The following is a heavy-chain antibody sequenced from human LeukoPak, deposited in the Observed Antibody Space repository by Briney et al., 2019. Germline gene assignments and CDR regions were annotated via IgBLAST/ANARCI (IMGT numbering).Heavy chain of an antibody. J-gene: IGHJ4*02. CDR1: SFTFSNAW. D-gene: IGHD3-3*01. Sequence: GGSLRLSCAASSFTFSNAWMNWVRQAPGKGLERVGRIKSKTDGGTTDYAAPVKGRFTISRDDSKNTLYLQMNSLKTEDTAVYYCTTAYDFWSGYYLPGFDCWGQGTLVTVSS. V-gene: IGHV3-15*07. CDR3: TTAYDFWSGYYLPGFDC. CDR2: IKSKTDGGTT.